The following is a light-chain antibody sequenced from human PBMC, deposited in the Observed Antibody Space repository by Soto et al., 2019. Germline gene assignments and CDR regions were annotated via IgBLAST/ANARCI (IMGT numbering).Light chain of an antibody. CDR2: GAS. V-gene: IGKV3-15*01. Sequence: EILMTQSPATLSVSPGERVTLSCWASQSVSSNLAWYQQKPGQAPRLLIYGASTRATGIAARFSGSGSGTDFTLTISRLEPEDFAVYYCQQYGSSGTFGQGTKVDIK. CDR1: QSVSSN. CDR3: QQYGSSGT. J-gene: IGKJ1*01.